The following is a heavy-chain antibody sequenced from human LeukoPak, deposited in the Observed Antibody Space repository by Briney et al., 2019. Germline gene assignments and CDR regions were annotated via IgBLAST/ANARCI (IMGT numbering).Heavy chain of an antibody. CDR1: GGSFSGYY. CDR2: INHSGST. CDR3: ARDPGPWSGSYVD. D-gene: IGHD3-10*01. V-gene: IGHV4-34*01. J-gene: IGHJ4*02. Sequence: PSETLSLTCAVYGGSFSGYYWSWIRQPPGKGLEWIGEINHSGSTNYNPSLKSRVTISVDTSKNQFSLKLSSVTAADTAVYYCARDPGPWSGSYVDWGQGTLVTVSS.